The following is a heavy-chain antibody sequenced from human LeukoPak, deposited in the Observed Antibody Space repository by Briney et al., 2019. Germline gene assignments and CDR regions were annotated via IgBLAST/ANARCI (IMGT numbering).Heavy chain of an antibody. CDR2: IYTSGST. V-gene: IGHV4-4*07. J-gene: IGHJ6*03. CDR3: ARERYSSSWYAPAYYYYMDV. Sequence: PSETLSLTCTVSGGSISSYYWSWIRQPAGKGLEWIGRIYTSGSTNYNPSLKSRVTMSVDTSKNQFSLKLSSVTAADTAVYYCARERYSSSWYAPAYYYYMDVWGKGTTVTISS. CDR1: GGSISSYY. D-gene: IGHD6-13*01.